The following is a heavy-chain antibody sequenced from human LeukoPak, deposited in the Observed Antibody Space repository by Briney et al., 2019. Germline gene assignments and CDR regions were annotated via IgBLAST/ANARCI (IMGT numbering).Heavy chain of an antibody. D-gene: IGHD2-2*01. CDR1: GLTFSSYG. J-gene: IGHJ6*02. V-gene: IGHV3-30*18. Sequence: PGRSLRLSCAASGLTFSSYGMHWVRQAPGKGLEWVAVISYDGSNKYYADSVKGRFTISRDNSKNTLYLQMNSLRAEDTAVYYCAKNSDCSSTSCYSYYYGMDVWGQGTTVTVSS. CDR3: AKNSDCSSTSCYSYYYGMDV. CDR2: ISYDGSNK.